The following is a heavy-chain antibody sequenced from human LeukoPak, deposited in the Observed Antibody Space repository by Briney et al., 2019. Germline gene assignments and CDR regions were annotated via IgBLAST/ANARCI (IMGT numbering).Heavy chain of an antibody. CDR1: GYSFTSYW. CDR3: ARHYGAAGDFDY. CDR2: IDPSDSYT. D-gene: IGHD6-13*01. V-gene: IGHV5-10-1*01. J-gene: IGHJ4*02. Sequence: GESLRISCKGSGYSFTSYWISWVRQMPGKGLEWMGRIDPSDSYTNYSPSFEGHVTISADKSISTAYLQWSNLKASDTATYYCARHYGAAGDFDYWGQGTLVTVPS.